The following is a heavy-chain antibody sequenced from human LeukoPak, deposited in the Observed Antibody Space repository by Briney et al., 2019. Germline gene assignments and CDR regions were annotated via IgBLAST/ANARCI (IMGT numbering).Heavy chain of an antibody. Sequence: SETLSLTCTVSGGSISSYYWSWIRQPPGKGLEWIGYIYYSGSTNCNPSLKSRVTISVDTSKNQFSLKLSSVTAADTAVYYCARVLVDCTNGVCYSVFDYWGQGTLVTVSS. J-gene: IGHJ4*02. V-gene: IGHV4-59*01. CDR3: ARVLVDCTNGVCYSVFDY. CDR2: IYYSGST. CDR1: GGSISSYY. D-gene: IGHD2-8*01.